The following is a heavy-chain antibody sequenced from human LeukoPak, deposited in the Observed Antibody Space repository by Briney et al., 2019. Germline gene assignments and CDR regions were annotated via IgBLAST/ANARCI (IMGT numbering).Heavy chain of an antibody. CDR2: INHSGST. Sequence: SETLPLTCAVYGGSFSGYYWSWIRQPPGKGLEWIGEINHSGSTNYNPSLKRRVTIPVETSKNQFSLKLCSGTAADTAVYYCARQRITIIVVANPVCFDPRGQGTLVTVSS. D-gene: IGHD3-22*01. J-gene: IGHJ5*02. CDR1: GGSFSGYY. CDR3: ARQRITIIVVANPVCFDP. V-gene: IGHV4-34*01.